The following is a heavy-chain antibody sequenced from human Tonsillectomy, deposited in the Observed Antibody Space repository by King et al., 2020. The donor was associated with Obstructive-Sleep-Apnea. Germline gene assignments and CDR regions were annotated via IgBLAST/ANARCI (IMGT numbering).Heavy chain of an antibody. CDR2: ISGSGSST. CDR3: AKEHDFWSGYYFFDY. V-gene: IGHV3-23*04. Sequence: VQLVQSGGGLVQPGGSLRLSCAASGFTFNNYAMTWVRQAPGKGLEWVSAISGSGSSTYYADSVKGRFTISRDNSKYAVWLQMNSLRAEDTALYYCAKEHDFWSGYYFFDYWGQGTLVTVSS. CDR1: GFTFNNYA. D-gene: IGHD3-3*01. J-gene: IGHJ4*02.